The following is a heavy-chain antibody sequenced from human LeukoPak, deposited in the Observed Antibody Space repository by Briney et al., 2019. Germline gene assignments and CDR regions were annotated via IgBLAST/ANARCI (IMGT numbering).Heavy chain of an antibody. J-gene: IGHJ5*02. CDR2: IYYSGST. Sequence: SETLSLTCTVSGGSISSYYWSRIRQPPGKGLEWIGYIYYSGSTNYNPSLKSRVTISVDTSKNQFSLKLSSVTAADTAVYYCARLIRANWFDPWGQGTLVTVSS. D-gene: IGHD3-10*01. CDR1: GGSISSYY. V-gene: IGHV4-59*08. CDR3: ARLIRANWFDP.